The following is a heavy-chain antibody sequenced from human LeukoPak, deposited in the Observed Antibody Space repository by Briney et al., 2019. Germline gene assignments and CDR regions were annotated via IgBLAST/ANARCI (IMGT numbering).Heavy chain of an antibody. D-gene: IGHD2-8*02. V-gene: IGHV5-51*01. CDR1: GYIFTSYW. CDR2: IYPRDSDT. CDR3: ARQGGRVGDAFDI. Sequence: GESLKISCEGLGYIFTSYWIGWVRQMPGKGLEWMGIIYPRDSDTRYGPSFQGQVTISADKSISTAYLQWSSLKASDTAMYYCARQGGRVGDAFDIWGQGTMVTVSS. J-gene: IGHJ3*02.